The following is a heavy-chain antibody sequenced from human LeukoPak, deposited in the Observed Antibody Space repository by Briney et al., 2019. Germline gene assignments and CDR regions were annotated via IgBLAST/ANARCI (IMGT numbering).Heavy chain of an antibody. V-gene: IGHV3-21*01. CDR3: ARSPFGSAALSDAFDI. Sequence: PGGSLRLSCAASGFTFSSYSMNWVRQAPGKGLEWVSSISSSSSYIYYADSVKGRFTISRDNAKNSLYLQMNSLRAEDTAVYYCARSPFGSAALSDAFDIWGQGTMVTVSS. J-gene: IGHJ3*02. CDR2: ISSSSSYI. CDR1: GFTFSSYS. D-gene: IGHD2-2*01.